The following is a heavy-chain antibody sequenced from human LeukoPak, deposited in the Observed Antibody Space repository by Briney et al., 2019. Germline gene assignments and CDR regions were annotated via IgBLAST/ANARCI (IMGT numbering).Heavy chain of an antibody. J-gene: IGHJ5*02. CDR1: GFTFSSYE. V-gene: IGHV3-48*03. CDR3: ARVGLLWFGELSFDP. Sequence: PGGSLRLSCAASGFTFSSYEMNWVRQAPGKGLEWVSYISSSGSTIYYADSVKGRFTISRDNAKNSLYLQMNSLRAEDTAVYYCARVGLLWFGELSFDPWGQGTLVTVSS. D-gene: IGHD3-10*01. CDR2: ISSSGSTI.